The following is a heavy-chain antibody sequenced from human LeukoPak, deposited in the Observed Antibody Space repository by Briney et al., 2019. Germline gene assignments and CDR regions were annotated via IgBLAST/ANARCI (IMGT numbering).Heavy chain of an antibody. CDR2: ISYSGST. V-gene: IGHV4-61*08. J-gene: IGHJ4*02. Sequence: PSETLSLTCAVSGGSISSGGYYWSWIRQPPGKGLEWIGYISYSGSTNYIPSLKSRVTISVDTSKNQFSLRLSSVTAADTAMYYCARNGGSYSFDYWGQGTPVAVSA. D-gene: IGHD1-26*01. CDR3: ARNGGSYSFDY. CDR1: GGSISSGGYY.